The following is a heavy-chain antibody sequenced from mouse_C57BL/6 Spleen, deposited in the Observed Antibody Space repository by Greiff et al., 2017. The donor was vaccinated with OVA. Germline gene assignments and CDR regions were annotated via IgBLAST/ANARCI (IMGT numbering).Heavy chain of an antibody. D-gene: IGHD1-1*01. CDR1: GYTFTDYN. CDR3: ARGGYYGSSYEGTGTYYFDY. V-gene: IGHV1-18*01. J-gene: IGHJ2*01. CDR2: INPNNGGT. Sequence: EVQLQQSGPELVKPGASVKIPCKASGYTFTDYNMDWVKQSHGKSLEWIGDINPNNGGTIYNQKFKGKATLTVDKSSSTAYMELRSLTSEDTAVYYCARGGYYGSSYEGTGTYYFDYWGQGTTLTVSS.